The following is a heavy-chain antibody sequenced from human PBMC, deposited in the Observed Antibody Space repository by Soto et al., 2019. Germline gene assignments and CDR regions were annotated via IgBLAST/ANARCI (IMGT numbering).Heavy chain of an antibody. Sequence: PSETLSLTCTVSGGSISSYYWSWIRQPPGRGLEWIGYIYYSGRTYYNPSLKSRVTVSVDTSKNQFSLKLSSVTAADMALYYCARLYCSGINCAPDYWGQGTLVTVSS. CDR1: GGSISSYY. CDR2: IYYSGRT. J-gene: IGHJ4*02. CDR3: ARLYCSGINCAPDY. V-gene: IGHV4-59*04. D-gene: IGHD2-15*01.